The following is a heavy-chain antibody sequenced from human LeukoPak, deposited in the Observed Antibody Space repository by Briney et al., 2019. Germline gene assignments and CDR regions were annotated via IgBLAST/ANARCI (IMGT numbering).Heavy chain of an antibody. J-gene: IGHJ6*03. D-gene: IGHD3-9*01. CDR2: IIPIFGTA. CDR1: GGTFSSYA. CDR3: ARDGGMYYDILTGYHLRYYYYMDV. Sequence: SVKVSCKASGGTFSSYAISWVRQAPGQGLEWMGGIIPIFGTANYAQKFQGRVTITADKSTSTAYMELSSLRSEDTAVYYCARDGGMYYDILTGYHLRYYYYMDVWGKGTTVTVSS. V-gene: IGHV1-69*06.